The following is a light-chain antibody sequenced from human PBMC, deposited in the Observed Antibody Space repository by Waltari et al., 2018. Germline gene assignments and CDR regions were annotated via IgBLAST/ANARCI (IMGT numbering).Light chain of an antibody. Sequence: EIVLTQSPGHLSLSPGERATLACRASQSVARSLAWYQRKPGQAPRLLIYDTSRRATGIPDRFSGSGSGTDFSLTISRLEPEDFAVYYCQHYLRLPATFGQGTKVEI. J-gene: IGKJ1*01. V-gene: IGKV3-20*01. CDR1: QSVARS. CDR3: QHYLRLPAT. CDR2: DTS.